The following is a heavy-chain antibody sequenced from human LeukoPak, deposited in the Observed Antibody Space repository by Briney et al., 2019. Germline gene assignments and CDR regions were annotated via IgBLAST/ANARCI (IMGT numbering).Heavy chain of an antibody. CDR1: GFTFSSYA. D-gene: IGHD5-18*01. CDR2: ISSNGGST. J-gene: IGHJ4*02. CDR3: ARGVRGYSLGPDY. Sequence: GGSLRLSCAASGFTFSSYAMHWVRQAPGKGLEYVSAISSNGGSTYYANSVKGRSTISRDNSKNTLYLQMGSLRAEDMAVYYCARGVRGYSLGPDYWGQGTLVTVSS. V-gene: IGHV3-64*01.